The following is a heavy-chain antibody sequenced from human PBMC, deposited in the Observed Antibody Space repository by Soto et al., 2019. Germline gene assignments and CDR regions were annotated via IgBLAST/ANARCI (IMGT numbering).Heavy chain of an antibody. V-gene: IGHV4-34*01. Sequence: PSETLSLTCAVYGGSFSGYYWSWIRQPPGKGLEWIGEINHSGSTNYNPSLKSRVTISVDTSKNQFSLKLSSVTAADTAVYYCARSYSNYLVGYYYYGMDVWGQGTTVTVSS. D-gene: IGHD4-4*01. CDR3: ARSYSNYLVGYYYYGMDV. CDR1: GGSFSGYY. J-gene: IGHJ6*02. CDR2: INHSGST.